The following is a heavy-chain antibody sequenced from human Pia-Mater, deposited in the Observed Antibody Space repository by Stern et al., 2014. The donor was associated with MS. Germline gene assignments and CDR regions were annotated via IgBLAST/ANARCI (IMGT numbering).Heavy chain of an antibody. CDR1: GYSFTNYW. CDR2: VHPGDSDT. J-gene: IGHJ4*02. D-gene: IGHD5-12*01. CDR3: ARRYSTGASRHFDY. Sequence: VQLVESGTEVKKPGDSLKISCKGSGYSFTNYWIVWVRQMPGKGLEGMGIVHPGDSDTRYSPSFQGQVTFSADKSIDTAYLQWTSLKASDTAMYYCARRYSTGASRHFDYWGQGTLVTVSS. V-gene: IGHV5-51*03.